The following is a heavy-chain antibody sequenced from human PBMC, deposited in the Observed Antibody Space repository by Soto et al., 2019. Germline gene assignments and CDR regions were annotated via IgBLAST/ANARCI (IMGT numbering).Heavy chain of an antibody. J-gene: IGHJ4*02. CDR2: ISAHNGNT. D-gene: IGHD1-1*01. CDR3: ARGRYGDY. Sequence: QIHLVQFGAEVKKPGASVKVSCKGSGYGFTTYGITWVRQAPGQGLEWMAWISAHNGNTNYAQKLQGRVTVTRDTSTSTAYMELRSLRSDDTAVYYCARGRYGDYWGQGALVTVSS. CDR1: GYGFTTYG. V-gene: IGHV1-18*01.